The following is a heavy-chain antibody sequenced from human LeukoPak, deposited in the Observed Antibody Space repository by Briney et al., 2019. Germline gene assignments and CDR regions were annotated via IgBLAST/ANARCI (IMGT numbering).Heavy chain of an antibody. D-gene: IGHD4-11*01. CDR2: IKEDGSEK. J-gene: IGHJ4*02. CDR3: ARGPRLQAYFFDY. Sequence: GGSLRLSCAASGFTFSNYWMSWVRQAPGKGLEWVANIKEDGSEKYYVYSVKGRFTVSRDNAKNSLYLQMNSLRADDTAVYYCARGPRLQAYFFDYWGQGTLLTVSS. V-gene: IGHV3-7*01. CDR1: GFTFSNYW.